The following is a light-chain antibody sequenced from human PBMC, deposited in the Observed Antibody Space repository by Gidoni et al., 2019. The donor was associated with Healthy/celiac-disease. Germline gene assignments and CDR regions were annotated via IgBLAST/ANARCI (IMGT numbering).Light chain of an antibody. CDR3: QQYNNWPYT. V-gene: IGKV3-15*01. Sequence: EIVMTQSPATLSVSQGERATLSCRASQSVSSNLAWYQQKPGQAPRLLIYGASTRATGIPARFSGSVSGTEFTLTISSLQSEDFAVYYCQQYNNWPYTFGQGTKLEIK. CDR2: GAS. CDR1: QSVSSN. J-gene: IGKJ2*01.